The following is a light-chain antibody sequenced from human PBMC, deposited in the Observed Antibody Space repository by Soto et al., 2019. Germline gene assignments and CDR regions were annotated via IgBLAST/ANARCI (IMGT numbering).Light chain of an antibody. CDR1: QGIRND. V-gene: IGKV1-6*01. CDR3: PEDYNYPYT. Sequence: AIQITQTPSSLSASVGDRVTITCRASQGIRNDLGWYQQKPGKAPKLLIYAASSLQSGVPSRFSGSGSGTDFTLSISSLQPEDFATYYCPEDYNYPYTFGQGTKLEIK. J-gene: IGKJ2*01. CDR2: AAS.